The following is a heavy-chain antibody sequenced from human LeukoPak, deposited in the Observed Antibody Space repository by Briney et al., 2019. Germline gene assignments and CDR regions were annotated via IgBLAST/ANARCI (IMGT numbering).Heavy chain of an antibody. J-gene: IGHJ4*02. V-gene: IGHV4-4*07. CDR2: IYTTGAT. Sequence: SETLSLTCTVSGGSIRSYFWGWVRQPAGKGLEWIGRIYTTGATFYNPSLKTRLTMSIDTSKNQFSLRLTSVVAADTAVYYCARQGYTASYYFLDYWSQGTLVTVSS. CDR3: ARQGYTASYYFLDY. CDR1: GGSIRSYF. D-gene: IGHD1-26*01.